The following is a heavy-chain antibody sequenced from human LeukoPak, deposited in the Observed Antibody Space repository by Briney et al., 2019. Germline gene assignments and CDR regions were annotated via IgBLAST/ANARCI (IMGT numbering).Heavy chain of an antibody. CDR3: ARRAGSRGAFDY. D-gene: IGHD1-26*01. V-gene: IGHV4-30-2*01. J-gene: IGHJ4*02. CDR1: GFTFDDYA. CDR2: IYHSGST. Sequence: LRLSCAASGFTFDDYAMHWVRQPPGKGLEWIGYIYHSGSTYYNPSLKSRVTISVDRSKNQFSLKLSSVTAADTAVYYCARRAGSRGAFDYWGQGTLVTVSS.